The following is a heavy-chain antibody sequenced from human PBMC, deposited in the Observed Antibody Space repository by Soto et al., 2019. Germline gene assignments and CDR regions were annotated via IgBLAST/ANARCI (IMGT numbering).Heavy chain of an antibody. D-gene: IGHD3-9*01. CDR3: ARGYDILTGYHTLNLDY. CDR2: ISAYNGNT. V-gene: IGHV1-18*01. J-gene: IGHJ4*02. CDR1: GYTFSIYV. Sequence: GASVKVSCKASGYTFSIYVISWVRQAPGQGLEWMGWISAYNGNTNYAQKLQGRVTMTTDTSTSTAYMELRSLRSDDTAVYYCARGYDILTGYHTLNLDYWGQGTLVTVSS.